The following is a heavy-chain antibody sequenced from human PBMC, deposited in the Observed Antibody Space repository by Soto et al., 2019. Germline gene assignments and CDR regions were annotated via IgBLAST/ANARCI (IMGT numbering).Heavy chain of an antibody. CDR1: VFTVSSYW. V-gene: IGHV3-7*05. CDR2: IKQDGSEK. D-gene: IGHD6-19*01. Sequence: GGSLRLCCAASVFTVSSYWMSWVRQAPGKGLEWVANIKQDGSEKYYVDSVKGRFTISRDNAKNSLYLQMNSLRAEDTALYYCARDAVAGGDFDYWGQGTLVTVSS. J-gene: IGHJ4*02. CDR3: ARDAVAGGDFDY.